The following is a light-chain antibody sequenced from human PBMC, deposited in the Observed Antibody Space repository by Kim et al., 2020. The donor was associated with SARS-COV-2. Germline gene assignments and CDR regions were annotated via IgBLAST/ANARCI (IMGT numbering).Light chain of an antibody. Sequence: QLVLTQSPSASASLGASVKLTCTLSSGHSSYAIAWHQQQPEKGPRYLMKLNSDGSHSKGDGIPDPFSGSSTGAERYLTISSLQSEDEADYYCQTWGTGIQVFGGGTQLTVL. CDR3: QTWGTGIQV. CDR2: LNSDGSH. CDR1: SGHSSYA. V-gene: IGLV4-69*01. J-gene: IGLJ2*01.